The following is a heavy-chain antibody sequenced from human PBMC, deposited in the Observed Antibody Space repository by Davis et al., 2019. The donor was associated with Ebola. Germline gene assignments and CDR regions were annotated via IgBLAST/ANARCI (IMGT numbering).Heavy chain of an antibody. CDR1: GFTFSTAW. CDR3: TTVGGLRFLEWLLLPLIGFDP. J-gene: IGHJ5*02. CDR2: IKSKTDGGTT. V-gene: IGHV3-15*01. D-gene: IGHD3-3*01. Sequence: PGGSLRLSCAASGFTFSTAWMSWVRQAPGKGLEWVGRIKSKTDGGTTDYAAPVKGRFTISRDDSKNTLYLQMNSLKTEDTAVYYCTTVGGLRFLEWLLLPLIGFDPWGQGTLVTVSS.